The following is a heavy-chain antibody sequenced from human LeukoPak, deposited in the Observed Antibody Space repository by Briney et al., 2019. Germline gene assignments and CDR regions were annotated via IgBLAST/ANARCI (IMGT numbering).Heavy chain of an antibody. Sequence: GGSLRLSCAASGFTFSSYSMNWVRQAPGKGLEWVSSIGSSSSYIYYADSVKGRFTISRDNAKNSLYLQMNSLRAEDTAVYYCARDEYSSSFNWFDPWGQGTLVTVSS. CDR1: GFTFSSYS. D-gene: IGHD6-6*01. V-gene: IGHV3-21*01. CDR2: IGSSSSYI. J-gene: IGHJ5*02. CDR3: ARDEYSSSFNWFDP.